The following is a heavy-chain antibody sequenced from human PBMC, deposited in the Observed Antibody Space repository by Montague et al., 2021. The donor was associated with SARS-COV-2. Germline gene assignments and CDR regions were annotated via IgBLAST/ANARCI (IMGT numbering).Heavy chain of an antibody. CDR3: ARAYCGGDCYFYWYLDL. CDR1: GDSVSSNIAT. V-gene: IGHV6-1*01. J-gene: IGHJ2*01. Sequence: CAISGDSVSSNIATWNWIRQSPSRGLEWLGRTYYRSKCYNDYAVSVKSRVIINPDTSNNRISLQLNSVTPEDTAVYYCARAYCGGDCYFYWYLDLWGRGTLVTVSS. D-gene: IGHD2-21*02. CDR2: TYYRSKCYN.